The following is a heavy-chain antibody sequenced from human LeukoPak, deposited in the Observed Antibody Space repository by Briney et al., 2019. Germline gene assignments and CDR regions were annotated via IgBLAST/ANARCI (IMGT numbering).Heavy chain of an antibody. CDR2: IDHSGST. Sequence: SETLSLTCAVYGGSFSGYYWNWIRQPPEKGLEWIGEIDHSGSTNYNPSLKSRVTISVDTSKKQFSLKLSSVTAADTAVYYCARASTTVTTSSYYYGMDVWGQGTTVTVSS. CDR1: GGSFSGYY. V-gene: IGHV4-34*01. J-gene: IGHJ6*02. D-gene: IGHD4-17*01. CDR3: ARASTTVTTSSYYYGMDV.